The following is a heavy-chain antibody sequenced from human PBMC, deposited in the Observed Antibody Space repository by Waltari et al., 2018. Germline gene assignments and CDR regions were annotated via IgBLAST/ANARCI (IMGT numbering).Heavy chain of an antibody. V-gene: IGHV4-34*01. CDR2: INHSGSA. J-gene: IGHJ3*01. CDR1: GGSLSDYY. Sequence: QVQLHQWGAGLLKPSETLSLTCAVYGGSLSDYYWSWIRQPPGKGLEWIGEINHSGSANYTPSLNSGVIISVDTSKNHFSLKLSHVTAADTAVYYCARHLMGGRGAFDVWGQGTMVTVSS. D-gene: IGHD3-16*01. CDR3: ARHLMGGRGAFDV.